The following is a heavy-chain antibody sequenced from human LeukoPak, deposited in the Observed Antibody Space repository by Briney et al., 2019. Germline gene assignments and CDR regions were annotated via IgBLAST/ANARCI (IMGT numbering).Heavy chain of an antibody. CDR2: VYYSGST. CDR3: ARRSRWSSYFDY. D-gene: IGHD1-26*01. V-gene: IGHV4-59*08. J-gene: IGHJ4*02. CDR1: GGSISTYY. Sequence: SETLSLTCTVSGGSISTYYWSWIRQPPGKGLEWIGYVYYSGSTNYNPSLKSRVTISVDTSKNQFSLKLSSVTAADTAVYYCARRSRWSSYFDYWGQGTLVSVSS.